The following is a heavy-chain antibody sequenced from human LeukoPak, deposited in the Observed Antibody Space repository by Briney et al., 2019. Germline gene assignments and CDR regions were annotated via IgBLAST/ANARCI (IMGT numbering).Heavy chain of an antibody. CDR1: GGSVGSYY. D-gene: IGHD3-16*01. CDR2: IYTSGST. J-gene: IGHJ3*02. CDR3: ARHGGGGRAFDI. Sequence: SETLSLTCTVSGGSVGSYYWSWLRQPPGKGLEWIGYIYTSGSTNYNPSLNYNPSLKRRVNISVDTSKNQFSLNLRSVTAADTAVYYCARHGGGGRAFDIWGQGTMVTVSS. V-gene: IGHV4-4*09.